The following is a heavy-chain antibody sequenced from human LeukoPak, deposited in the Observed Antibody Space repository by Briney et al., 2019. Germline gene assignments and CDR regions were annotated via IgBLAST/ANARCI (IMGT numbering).Heavy chain of an antibody. D-gene: IGHD3-22*01. CDR1: GGTFSSYA. CDR2: IIPIFGTA. CDR3: ARDYYYDSSGYSPFDF. V-gene: IGHV1-69*06. Sequence: SVKVSCKVSGGTFSSYAINWVRQAPGQGLEWMGGIIPIFGTANYAQKFQGRVTITADTSTTTAYMELSSLRPDDTAVYYCARDYYYDSSGYSPFDFWGQGTLVTVSS. J-gene: IGHJ4*02.